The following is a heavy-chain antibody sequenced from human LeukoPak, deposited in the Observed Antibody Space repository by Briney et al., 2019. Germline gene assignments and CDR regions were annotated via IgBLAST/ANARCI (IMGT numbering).Heavy chain of an antibody. CDR2: VNRDGSET. CDR1: GFALSSHW. V-gene: IGHV3-7*03. CDR3: ARVRVGSSWYYFDY. Sequence: PGGSLRLSCAASGFALSSHWMTWVRQVPGRGPEWVANVNRDGSETYYLDSVKGRFTISKDNAKNSLYLQMNSLRAEDTAVYYCARVRVGSSWYYFDYWGQGTLVTVSS. D-gene: IGHD6-13*01. J-gene: IGHJ4*02.